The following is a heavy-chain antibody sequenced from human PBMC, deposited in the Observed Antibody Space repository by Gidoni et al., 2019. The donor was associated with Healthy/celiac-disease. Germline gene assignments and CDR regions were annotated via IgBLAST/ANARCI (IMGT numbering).Heavy chain of an antibody. D-gene: IGHD2-8*02. CDR3: ARDLELVVYGERNWYFDL. CDR2: IYHSGSA. J-gene: IGHJ2*01. Sequence: QVQLQESGPGLVKPSGTLSLTCAVSGGSISSSKWWSWVRQPPGKGLEWIGEIYHSGSANYNPSLKSRVTISVDKSKNQLSLKLSSVTAADTAVYYCARDLELVVYGERNWYFDLWGRGTLVTVSS. CDR1: GGSISSSKW. V-gene: IGHV4-4*02.